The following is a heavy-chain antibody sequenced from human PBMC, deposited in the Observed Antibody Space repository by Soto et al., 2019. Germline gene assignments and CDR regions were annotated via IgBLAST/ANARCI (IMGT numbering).Heavy chain of an antibody. CDR3: ARDLGGNSVPYYYYGMDV. CDR2: IWYDGSNK. Sequence: PGGSLRLSCAASGFSFSNFGMHWVRQAPGKGLEWGALIWYDGSNKYYADSVKGRFTISRDNSKNTLYLQMNSLRAEDTAVYYCARDLGGNSVPYYYYGMDVWGQGTTVTVSS. J-gene: IGHJ6*02. CDR1: GFSFSNFG. V-gene: IGHV3-33*01. D-gene: IGHD2-21*02.